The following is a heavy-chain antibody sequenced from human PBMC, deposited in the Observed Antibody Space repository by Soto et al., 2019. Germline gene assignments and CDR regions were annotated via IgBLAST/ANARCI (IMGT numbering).Heavy chain of an antibody. CDR3: ARADTVTTNYYYYYGMDV. Sequence: QVQLQESGPGLVKPSETLSLTCTVSGGSISSYYWTWIRQPPGKGLEWIGYIYYSGSTNYNPSLKIRVTISVDTSQNQFSLRLSSVTAADTAIYYCARADTVTTNYYYYYGMDVWGQGTTVTVSS. D-gene: IGHD4-17*01. V-gene: IGHV4-59*01. CDR2: IYYSGST. J-gene: IGHJ6*02. CDR1: GGSISSYY.